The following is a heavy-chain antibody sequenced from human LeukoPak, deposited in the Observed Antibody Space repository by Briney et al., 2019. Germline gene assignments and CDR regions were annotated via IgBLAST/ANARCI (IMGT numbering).Heavy chain of an antibody. Sequence: SVTVSCTASGGTFSSYAISWVRQAPGQGLEWMGGIIPIFGTANYAQKFQGRDTITTDESTSTAYMELSSLRSEDTAVYYCARGDIAARDFDYWGQGTLVTVSS. CDR2: IIPIFGTA. J-gene: IGHJ4*02. CDR1: GGTFSSYA. D-gene: IGHD6-6*01. V-gene: IGHV1-69*05. CDR3: ARGDIAARDFDY.